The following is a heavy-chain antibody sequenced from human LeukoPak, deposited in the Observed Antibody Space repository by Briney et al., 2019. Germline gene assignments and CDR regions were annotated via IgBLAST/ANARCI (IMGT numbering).Heavy chain of an antibody. D-gene: IGHD6-6*01. CDR1: GGSISTTSYY. CDR2: IYYSGTT. Sequence: SETLSLTCTVSGGSISTTSYYWVWIRQPPGKGLEWIGGIYYSGTTYYNPSLKSRVTISVDTSKNQFSLKLSSVTAADTAVYYCARHRGSSSLFDYWGQGTLVTASS. J-gene: IGHJ4*02. CDR3: ARHRGSSSLFDY. V-gene: IGHV4-39*01.